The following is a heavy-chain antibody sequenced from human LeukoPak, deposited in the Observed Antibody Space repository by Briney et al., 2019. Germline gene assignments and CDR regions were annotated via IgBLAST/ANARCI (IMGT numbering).Heavy chain of an antibody. Sequence: GASVKVSCKASGGSFISNTLSWVRQAPGQGLEWMGGIIANLGTPNYAQKFQGRVTVTADESTSTGYLGLDSLRSDDTAVYYCARLVNWGPLGDYWGQGTLVTVSS. CDR2: IIANLGTP. J-gene: IGHJ4*02. D-gene: IGHD3-16*01. V-gene: IGHV1-69*13. CDR1: GGSFISNT. CDR3: ARLVNWGPLGDY.